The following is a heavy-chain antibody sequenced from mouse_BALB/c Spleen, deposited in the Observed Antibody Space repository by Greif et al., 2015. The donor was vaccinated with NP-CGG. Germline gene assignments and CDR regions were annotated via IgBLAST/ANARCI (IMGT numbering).Heavy chain of an antibody. CDR2: INPSTGCT. V-gene: IGHV1-7*01. D-gene: IGHD2-3*01. CDR3: AIYDGYYFDY. Sequence: VQLQQSGAELAKPGASVKMSCKASGYTFTSYWMHWVKQRPGQGLEWLGYINPSTGCTEYNQKFKDKATFTADKSSSTAYRQLSSLTSEDSADYYCAIYDGYYFDYWGKGTTLTVSS. J-gene: IGHJ2*01. CDR1: GYTFTSYW.